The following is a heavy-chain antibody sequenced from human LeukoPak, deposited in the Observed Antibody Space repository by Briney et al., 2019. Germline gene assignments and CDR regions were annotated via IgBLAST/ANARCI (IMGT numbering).Heavy chain of an antibody. V-gene: IGHV1-2*02. Sequence: PGASVKVSCKASGYTFTGYYMHWVRQAPGQGLEWMGWINPNSGGTNYAQKFQGRVTMTRDTSISTAYMELSRLRSDDTAVYYCARDNSSGWYGVDYWGQGTLVTVSS. J-gene: IGHJ4*02. D-gene: IGHD6-19*01. CDR2: INPNSGGT. CDR1: GYTFTGYY. CDR3: ARDNSSGWYGVDY.